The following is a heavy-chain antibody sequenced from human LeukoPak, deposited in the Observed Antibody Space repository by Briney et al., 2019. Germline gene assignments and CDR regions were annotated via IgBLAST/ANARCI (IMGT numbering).Heavy chain of an antibody. CDR2: IYSGGST. D-gene: IGHD6-13*01. Sequence: GGSLRLSCAASGFTVSSNYMSWVRQAPGKGLEWVSVIYSGGSTYYADSVKGRFTISRDNSKNTLYLQMNSLRAEDTAVYYCARFPYSSSFISLDWGQGTLVTVSS. CDR3: ARFPYSSSFISLD. J-gene: IGHJ4*02. V-gene: IGHV3-66*01. CDR1: GFTVSSNY.